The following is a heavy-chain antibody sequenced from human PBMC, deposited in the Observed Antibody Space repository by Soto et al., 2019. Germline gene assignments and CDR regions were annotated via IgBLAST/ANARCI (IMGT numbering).Heavy chain of an antibody. CDR2: INHSGST. Sequence: PSETLSLTCAVYGGSFSGYYWSWIRQPPGKGLEWIGEINHSGSTNYNPSLKSRVTISVDTSKNQFSLKLSSVTAADTAVYYCARLPDYYYGMDVWGQGTTVTVSS. CDR3: ARLPDYYYGMDV. J-gene: IGHJ6*02. V-gene: IGHV4-34*01. CDR1: GGSFSGYY.